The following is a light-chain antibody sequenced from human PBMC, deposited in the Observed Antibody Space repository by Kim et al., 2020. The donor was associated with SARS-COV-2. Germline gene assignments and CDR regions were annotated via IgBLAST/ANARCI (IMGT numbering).Light chain of an antibody. CDR1: SLRSYY. CDR2: GKN. V-gene: IGLV3-19*01. CDR3: NSRDSSGNLVV. J-gene: IGLJ2*01. Sequence: AMGQTVKITCQGDSLRSYYASWYQQNPGQAPVLVIYGKNNRPSGIPDRFSGSSSGNTASLTITGAQAEDEADYYCNSRDSSGNLVVFGGGTQLTVL.